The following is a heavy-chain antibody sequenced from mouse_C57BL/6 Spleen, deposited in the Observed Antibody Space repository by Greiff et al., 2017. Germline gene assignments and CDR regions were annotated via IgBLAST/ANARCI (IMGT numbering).Heavy chain of an antibody. CDR1: GYTFTSYD. D-gene: IGHD2-5*01. Sequence: VKLQQSGPELVKPGASVKLSCKASGYTFTSYDINWVKQRPGQGLEWIGWIYPRDGSTKYNEKFKGKATLTVDTSSSTAYMELHSLTSEDSAVYFCARDSNYDAYCGFFAYWGQGTLVTVSA. CDR3: ARDSNYDAYCGFFAY. CDR2: IYPRDGST. V-gene: IGHV1-85*01. J-gene: IGHJ3*01.